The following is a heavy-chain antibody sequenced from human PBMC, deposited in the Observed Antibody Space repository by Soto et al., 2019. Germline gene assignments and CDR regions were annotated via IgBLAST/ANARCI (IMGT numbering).Heavy chain of an antibody. Sequence: LSLTFTVSGGSISSYYWSWIRQPPGKLLEWIGYIYYSGSTNYNPSLKSRVTISVDTSKNQFSLKLSSVTAADTAVYYCARENIVGAEKEKYYYGMEVWGQGTTVIVSS. J-gene: IGHJ6*02. D-gene: IGHD1-26*01. CDR1: GGSISSYY. V-gene: IGHV4-59*01. CDR3: ARENIVGAEKEKYYYGMEV. CDR2: IYYSGST.